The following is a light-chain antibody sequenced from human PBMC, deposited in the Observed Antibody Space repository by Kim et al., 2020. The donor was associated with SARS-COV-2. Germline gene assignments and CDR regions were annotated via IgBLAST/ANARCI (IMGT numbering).Light chain of an antibody. CDR3: QSYDSSLSGSGG. Sequence: QSVLTQPPSVSGAPGQRVTISCTGSSSNIGAGYDVHWYQQLPGTAPKLLIYGNSNRPSGVPDRFSGSKSGTSASLAITGLQAEDEADYYCQSYDSSLSGSGGFGNGPKVTVL. CDR2: GNS. CDR1: SSNIGAGYD. J-gene: IGLJ1*01. V-gene: IGLV1-40*01.